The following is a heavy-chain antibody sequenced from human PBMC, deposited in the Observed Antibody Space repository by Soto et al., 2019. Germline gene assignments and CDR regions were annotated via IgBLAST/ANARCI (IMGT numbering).Heavy chain of an antibody. Sequence: ASVKVSCKASGYTFTTYAMHWVRHAPGQRLEWMGWINAGDGDTKYSQKFQGRVTITRDTSVNTAYMELSSLRSEDTAVYYCARLLLLGTNNFDLWSKGNLVTVYS. CDR3: ARLLLLGTNNFDL. CDR2: INAGDGDT. CDR1: GYTFTTYA. J-gene: IGHJ5*02. V-gene: IGHV1-3*01. D-gene: IGHD3-22*01.